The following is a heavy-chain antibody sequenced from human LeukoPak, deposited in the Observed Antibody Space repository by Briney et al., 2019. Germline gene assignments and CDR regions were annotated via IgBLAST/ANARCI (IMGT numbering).Heavy chain of an antibody. V-gene: IGHV3-74*01. CDR3: ARVSSGSYFGYYYYYMDL. Sequence: GGSLRLSCAASGFTFSSYAMDWVRHAPGKGLVWVSCINSDGSNTIYADSVKGRFTISRDNAKNTLYLQMNSLRAEDTAVYYCARVSSGSYFGYYYYYMDLWGKGTTVTVSS. CDR1: GFTFSSYA. J-gene: IGHJ6*03. D-gene: IGHD1-26*01. CDR2: INSDGSNT.